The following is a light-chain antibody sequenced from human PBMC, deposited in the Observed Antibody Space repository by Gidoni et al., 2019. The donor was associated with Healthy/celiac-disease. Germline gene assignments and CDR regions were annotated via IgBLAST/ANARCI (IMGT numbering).Light chain of an antibody. CDR3: QQRSNWPPT. Sequence: EIVLTQSPATLSLSPGERATLSCRASQSVSSYLAWYQQKPGQAPRLLLYDASNRATGIPARFSGSGSGPDFTLTISSLEPEDFAVYYCQQRSNWPPTFGQWTRLEIK. V-gene: IGKV3-11*01. CDR1: QSVSSY. J-gene: IGKJ5*01. CDR2: DAS.